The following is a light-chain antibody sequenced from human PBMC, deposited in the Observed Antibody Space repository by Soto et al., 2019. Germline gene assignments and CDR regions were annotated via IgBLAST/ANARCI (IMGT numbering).Light chain of an antibody. V-gene: IGKV1-5*03. CDR2: KAS. CDR1: QGIGSW. Sequence: DIQMTQSPSSVSASVGDRVTITCRASQGIGSWLAWYQQKPGKAPKLLIYKASTLKSGVPSRFSGSGSGTEFTLTISSLQPDDFATYYCQHYDNPSITFGQGTRLEIK. J-gene: IGKJ5*01. CDR3: QHYDNPSIT.